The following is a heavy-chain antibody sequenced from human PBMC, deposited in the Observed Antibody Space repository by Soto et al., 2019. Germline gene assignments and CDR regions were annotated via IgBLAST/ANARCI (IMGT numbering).Heavy chain of an antibody. CDR3: AKVKVGKITIFGVAKPEFDY. Sequence: GGSLRLSCAASGFTFSSYAMSWVRQAPGKGLGWVSAISGSGGSTYYADSVKGRFTISRDNSKNTLYLQMNSLRAEDTAVYYCAKVKVGKITIFGVAKPEFDYWGQGTLVTVSS. V-gene: IGHV3-23*01. D-gene: IGHD3-3*01. CDR1: GFTFSSYA. CDR2: ISGSGGST. J-gene: IGHJ4*02.